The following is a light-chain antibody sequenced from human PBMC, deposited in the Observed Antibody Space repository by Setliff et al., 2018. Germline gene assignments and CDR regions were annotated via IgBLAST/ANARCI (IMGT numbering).Light chain of an antibody. J-gene: IGLJ1*01. CDR2: DVT. CDR3: SSYTNSNTYV. Sequence: QSALAQPASVSGSPGQSITISCIGSSRDVGSYDFVSWYQQHPGKAPKLIIYDVTGRPSGVSDRFSGSKSGNTASLTISGLQAEDEADYYCSSYTNSNTYVFGSGTKVTVL. V-gene: IGLV2-14*03. CDR1: SRDVGSYDF.